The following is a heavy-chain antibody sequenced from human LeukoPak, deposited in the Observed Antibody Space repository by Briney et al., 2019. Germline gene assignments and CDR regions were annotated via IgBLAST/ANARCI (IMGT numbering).Heavy chain of an antibody. J-gene: IGHJ4*02. V-gene: IGHV1-8*01. CDR1: GYTFTNYD. Sequence: ASVKVSCKASGYTFTNYDISWVRQATGQGLEWMGWMNPSSGNTGYAEKFQGRVTMTRDTSISTAYMELSSLRPDDTAVYYCARNSGLADCWGQGTLVTVSS. CDR3: ARNSGLADC. CDR2: MNPSSGNT. D-gene: IGHD5-12*01.